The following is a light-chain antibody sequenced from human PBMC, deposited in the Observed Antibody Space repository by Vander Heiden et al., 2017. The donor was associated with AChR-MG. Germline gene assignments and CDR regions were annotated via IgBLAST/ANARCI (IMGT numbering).Light chain of an antibody. J-gene: IGLJ3*02. Sequence: QSVLTQPPSVSEAPRQRVTIPCSGSSSNIGNNAVNWYQQLPGMAPKLLIYYDDLMPSGVSDRFSGSKSGTSASLAIRGLQSEDEAYYYCAAWDDSLNGVVFGGGTKLTVL. CDR2: YDD. V-gene: IGLV1-36*01. CDR3: AAWDDSLNGVV. CDR1: SSNIGNNA.